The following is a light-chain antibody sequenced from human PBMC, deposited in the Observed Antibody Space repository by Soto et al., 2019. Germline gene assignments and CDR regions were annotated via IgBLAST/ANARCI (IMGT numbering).Light chain of an antibody. CDR2: AAS. J-gene: IGKJ1*01. V-gene: IGKV1-27*01. CDR3: QKYNGAPWT. Sequence: DIQMTQSPSSLSASLEARVPITCRASQGISNFLAWYQQKPGQVLKLLIYAASTLQSGVPSRFSGSGSGTDFTLTISSLQPEDFGTYYCQKYNGAPWTFGQGTKVELK. CDR1: QGISNF.